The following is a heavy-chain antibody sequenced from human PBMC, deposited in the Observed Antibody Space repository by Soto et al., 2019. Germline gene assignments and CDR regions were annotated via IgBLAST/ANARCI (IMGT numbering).Heavy chain of an antibody. Sequence: AGGSLRLSCAASGFTFSSYSMNWVRQAPGKGLEWVSSISSSSSYIYYADSVKGRFTISRDNAKNSLYLQMNSLRAEDTAVYYCAVHPQRPVVVIIWGQGTLVTVSS. V-gene: IGHV3-21*01. CDR3: AVHPQRPVVVII. CDR1: GFTFSSYS. D-gene: IGHD3-22*01. J-gene: IGHJ4*02. CDR2: ISSSSSYI.